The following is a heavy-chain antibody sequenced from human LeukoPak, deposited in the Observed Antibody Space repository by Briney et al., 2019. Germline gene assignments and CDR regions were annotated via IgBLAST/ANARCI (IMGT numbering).Heavy chain of an antibody. V-gene: IGHV4-39*07. CDR2: IYYSGST. CDR3: ARVSGDYYYGMDV. Sequence: PSETLSLTCTVSGGSISSSGYYWGWIRQPPGKGLEWIGSIYYSGSTYYNPSLKSRVTISVDTSKNQFSLKLRSVTAADTAVYYCARVSGDYYYGMDVWGQGTMVTVSS. D-gene: IGHD6-25*01. J-gene: IGHJ6*02. CDR1: GGSISSSGYY.